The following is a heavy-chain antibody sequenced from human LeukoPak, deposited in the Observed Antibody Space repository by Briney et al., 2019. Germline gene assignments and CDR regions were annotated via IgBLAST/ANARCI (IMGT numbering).Heavy chain of an antibody. CDR2: ISGHQGNT. J-gene: IGHJ4*02. CDR1: GYTFTTYD. D-gene: IGHD5-12*01. CDR3: ARSSLGTITAGPFDY. V-gene: IGHV1-18*01. Sequence: ASVKLSCKASGYTFTTYDIPWVPHAPGQGLEYMVWISGHQGNTKYAQKFQGRVTMTIDTSTSTAYMELRRLRSDDTDIYFCARSSLGTITAGPFDYWGQGTLVAVSS.